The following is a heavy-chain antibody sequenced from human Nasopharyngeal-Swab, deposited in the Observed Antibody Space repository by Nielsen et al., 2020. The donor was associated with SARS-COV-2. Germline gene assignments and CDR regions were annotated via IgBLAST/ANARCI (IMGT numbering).Heavy chain of an antibody. CDR2: IYSGGST. D-gene: IGHD6-13*01. CDR3: ARALLVGGYYFDY. J-gene: IGHJ4*02. V-gene: IGHV3-53*01. Sequence: WIRQPSGKGLEWVSVIYSGGSTYYADSVKGRFTISRDNSKNTLYLQMNSLRAEDTAVYYCARALLVGGYYFDYWGQGTLVTVSS.